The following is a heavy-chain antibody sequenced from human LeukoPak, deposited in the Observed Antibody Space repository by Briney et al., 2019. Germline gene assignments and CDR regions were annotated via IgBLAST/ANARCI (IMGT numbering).Heavy chain of an antibody. V-gene: IGHV3-7*01. J-gene: IGHJ4*02. CDR3: ARGTWELRRGDY. CDR2: IKEDGSEK. CDR1: GFTFSSSW. Sequence: LGGSLRLSCAASGFTFSSSWMDWVRQAPGKGLEWVASIKEDGSEKNYVDSVKGRFTISRDNAKNSLYLQMNSLRAEDTAVYYCARGTWELRRGDYWGQGTLVTVSS. D-gene: IGHD1-26*01.